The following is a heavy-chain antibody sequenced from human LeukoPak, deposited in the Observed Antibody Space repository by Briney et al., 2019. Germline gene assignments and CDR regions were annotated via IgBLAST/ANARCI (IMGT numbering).Heavy chain of an antibody. CDR1: GGSISSGGYS. CDR3: ARARLELDNWFDP. Sequence: KTSETLSLTCAVSGGSISSGGYSWSWIRQPPGKGLEWIGYIYYSGSTYYNPSLKSRVTISVDTSKNQFSLKLSSVTAADTAVYYCARARLELDNWFDPWGQGTLVTVSS. J-gene: IGHJ5*02. CDR2: IYYSGST. D-gene: IGHD1-7*01. V-gene: IGHV4-30-4*07.